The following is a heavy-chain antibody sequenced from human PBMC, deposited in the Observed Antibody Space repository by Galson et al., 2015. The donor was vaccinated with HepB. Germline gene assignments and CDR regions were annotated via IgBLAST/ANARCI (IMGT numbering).Heavy chain of an antibody. D-gene: IGHD2-15*01. J-gene: IGHJ4*02. CDR3: ARDGCSGGSCYYRTVDY. Sequence: CAASGFTFSDYYMSWIRQAPGKGLEWVSYISSSSSYTNYADSVKGRFTISRDNAKNSLYLQMNSLRAEDTAVYYCARDGCSGGSCYYRTVDYWGQGTLVTVSS. CDR2: ISSSSSYT. CDR1: GFTFSDYY. V-gene: IGHV3-11*06.